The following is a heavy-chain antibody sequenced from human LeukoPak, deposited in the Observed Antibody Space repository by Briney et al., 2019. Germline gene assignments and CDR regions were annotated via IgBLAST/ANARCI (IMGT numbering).Heavy chain of an antibody. CDR3: ASSSGQYCSSTSCYPVYFDY. CDR1: GGSISSYC. D-gene: IGHD2-2*01. CDR2: IYTSGST. Sequence: PSETLSLTCTVSGGSISSYCWSWIRQPAGKGLEWIGRIYTSGSTNYNPSLKSRVTMSVDTSKNQFSLKLSSVTAADTAVYYCASSSGQYCSSTSCYPVYFDYWGQGTLVTVSS. V-gene: IGHV4-4*07. J-gene: IGHJ4*02.